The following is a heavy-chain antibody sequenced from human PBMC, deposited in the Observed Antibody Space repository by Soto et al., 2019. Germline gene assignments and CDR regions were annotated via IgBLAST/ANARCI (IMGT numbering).Heavy chain of an antibody. J-gene: IGHJ4*02. CDR2: ISSSSSYI. D-gene: IGHD6-13*01. CDR1: GFTFSSYS. Sequence: PGRSLRLSCAASGFTFSSYSMNWVRQAPGKGLEWVSSISSSSSYIYYADSVKGRFTISRDNAKNSLYLQMNSLRAEDTAVYYCARDLYSSSWYFDYWGQGTLVTVSS. CDR3: ARDLYSSSWYFDY. V-gene: IGHV3-21*01.